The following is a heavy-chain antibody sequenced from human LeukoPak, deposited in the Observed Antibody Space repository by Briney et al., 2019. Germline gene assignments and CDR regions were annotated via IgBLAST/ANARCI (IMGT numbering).Heavy chain of an antibody. CDR1: GGSFSDYF. V-gene: IGHV4-34*01. CDR3: ARFSRITWGDWGDAFDI. D-gene: IGHD2-21*02. J-gene: IGHJ3*02. CDR2: IDDGGNT. Sequence: PSETLSLTCSVYGGSFSDYFWSWIRQSPGKGLEWIGEIDDGGNTNYNPSLISRVIVSMEKSKKQFSLVMRSVTAADTAVYYCARFSRITWGDWGDAFDIWGQGTTAIVSS.